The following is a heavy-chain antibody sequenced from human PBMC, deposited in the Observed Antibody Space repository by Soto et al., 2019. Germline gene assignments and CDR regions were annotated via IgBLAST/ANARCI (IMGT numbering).Heavy chain of an antibody. CDR1: GGTFSSYA. CDR3: ARAITMIGSWFDP. Sequence: ASVKVSCKASGGTFSSYAISWVRQAPGQGLEWMGGIIPIFGTANYAQKFQGRVTITADESTSTAYMELSSLRSEDTAVYYCARAITMIGSWFDPWGQGTLVTVSS. J-gene: IGHJ5*02. CDR2: IIPIFGTA. V-gene: IGHV1-69*13. D-gene: IGHD3-22*01.